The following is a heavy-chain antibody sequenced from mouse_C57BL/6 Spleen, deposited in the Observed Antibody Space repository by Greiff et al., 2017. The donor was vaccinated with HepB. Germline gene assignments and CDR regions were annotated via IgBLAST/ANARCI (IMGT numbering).Heavy chain of an antibody. CDR3: RDYYSNFDY. Sequence: VQLQQPGAELVRPGASVTLSCKASGYTFTDYEMHWVKQTPVHGLGWIGAIDPEAGGTAYNQKFKGKAILTADKSSSTAYMELRSLTSEDSAVYYCRDYYSNFDYWGQGTTLTVSS. CDR1: GYTFTDYE. V-gene: IGHV1-15*01. D-gene: IGHD2-5*01. J-gene: IGHJ2*01. CDR2: IDPEAGGT.